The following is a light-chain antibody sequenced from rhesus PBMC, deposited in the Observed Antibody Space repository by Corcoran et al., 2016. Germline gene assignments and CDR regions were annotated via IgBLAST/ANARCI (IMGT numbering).Light chain of an antibody. CDR3: QHGYGAPLT. CDR2: KAS. CDR1: ENVNNY. J-gene: IGKJ4*01. V-gene: IGKV1-74*01. Sequence: DIQMIQSPSSLSASVGDRVTITCRASENVNNYLNWYQQKPGKAPKLLIYKASNLQSGVPSRFSGSGSGTDYTFTISSLQPEDVATYYCQHGYGAPLTFVGGTKVELK.